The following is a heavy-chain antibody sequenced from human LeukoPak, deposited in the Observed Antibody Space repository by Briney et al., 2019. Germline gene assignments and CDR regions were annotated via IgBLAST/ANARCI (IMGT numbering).Heavy chain of an antibody. D-gene: IGHD6-19*01. CDR1: GGSISSSSYY. V-gene: IGHV4-39*07. J-gene: IGHJ4*02. CDR3: ARMWYSSGWPKKGRWYYFDY. Sequence: PSETLSLTCTVSGGSISSSSYYWGWIRQPPGKGLEWIGSIYYSGSTYYNPSLKSRVTISVDTSKNQFSLKLSSVTAADTAVYYCARMWYSSGWPKKGRWYYFDYWGQGTLVTVSS. CDR2: IYYSGST.